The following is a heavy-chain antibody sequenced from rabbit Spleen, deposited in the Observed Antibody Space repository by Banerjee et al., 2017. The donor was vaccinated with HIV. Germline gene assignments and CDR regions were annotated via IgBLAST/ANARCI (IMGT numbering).Heavy chain of an antibody. D-gene: IGHD7-1*01. CDR2: IAGSSSGFT. CDR3: ARDTGTSFSTYGMDL. V-gene: IGHV1S45*01. CDR1: GFDLSSYYY. J-gene: IGHJ6*01. Sequence: QQQLEESGGGLVKPEGSLTLTCKASGFDLSSYYYICWVRQAPGKGLEWISCIAGSSSGFTYSATWATGRFTISKTSSTTVTLQMTSLTVADTATYFCARDTGTSFSTYGMDLWGQGTLVTVS.